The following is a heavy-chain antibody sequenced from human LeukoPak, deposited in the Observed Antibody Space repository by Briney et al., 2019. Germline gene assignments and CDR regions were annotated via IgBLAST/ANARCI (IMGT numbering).Heavy chain of an antibody. CDR2: INHSGST. Sequence: SETLSLTCTVSGGSISSGSYYWSWIRQPPGKGLEWIGEINHSGSTNYNPSLKSRVTISVDTSKNQFSLKLSSVTAADTAVYYCARGRDGYNYYYYYYMDVWGKGTTVTVSS. J-gene: IGHJ6*03. V-gene: IGHV4-39*07. CDR1: GGSISSGSYY. CDR3: ARGRDGYNYYYYYYMDV. D-gene: IGHD5-24*01.